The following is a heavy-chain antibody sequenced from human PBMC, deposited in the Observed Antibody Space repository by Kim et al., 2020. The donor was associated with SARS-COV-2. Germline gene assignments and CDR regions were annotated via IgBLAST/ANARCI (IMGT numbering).Heavy chain of an antibody. CDR1: GGSISSGGYY. Sequence: SETLSLTCTVSGGSISSGGYYWSWIRQHPGRGLEWIGYIYYSGSTYYNPSLKSRVTISVDMSKNQFSLKLSSVTAADTAVYYCATGAWVVTGLGPFDYWGQGTLVTVSS. CDR2: IYYSGST. J-gene: IGHJ4*02. D-gene: IGHD2-21*02. V-gene: IGHV4-31*03. CDR3: ATGAWVVTGLGPFDY.